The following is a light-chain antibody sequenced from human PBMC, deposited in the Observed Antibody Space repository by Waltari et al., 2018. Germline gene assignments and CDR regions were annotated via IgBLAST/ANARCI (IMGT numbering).Light chain of an antibody. CDR2: DVS. J-gene: IGLJ1*01. Sequence: QSALTQPASVSGSPGQSITISCTGTSRDVGGYNYLSWYQQHPGKAPKVVIFDVSYRPSGVSTRFSASKSGNTASLTISGLQAEDEADYYCTSYTSSHGLVFGTGTKVTVL. CDR3: TSYTSSHGLV. V-gene: IGLV2-14*03. CDR1: SRDVGGYNY.